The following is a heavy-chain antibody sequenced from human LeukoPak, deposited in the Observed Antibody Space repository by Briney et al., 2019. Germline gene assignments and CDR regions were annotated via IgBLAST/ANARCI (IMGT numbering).Heavy chain of an antibody. CDR2: TYYRSKWYN. Sequence: SQTLSLTCAISGDSVSSNSAAWNWIRQSPSRGLEWLGRTYYRSKWYNDYAVSVKSRITINPDTSKNQFSLQLNSVTPEDTAVYYCARQRLPTHKYSSGKYYFDYWGQGTLVTVSS. J-gene: IGHJ4*02. CDR1: GDSVSSNSAA. V-gene: IGHV6-1*01. D-gene: IGHD6-19*01. CDR3: ARQRLPTHKYSSGKYYFDY.